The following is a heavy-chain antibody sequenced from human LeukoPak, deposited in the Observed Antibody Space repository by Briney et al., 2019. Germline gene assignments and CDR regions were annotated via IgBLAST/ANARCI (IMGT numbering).Heavy chain of an antibody. Sequence: GGSLRLSCAASGFTFSSYSMNWVRQAPGKGLEWVSSISSSSSYIYYADSVKGRFTISRDNAKNSLYLQMNSLRAEDTAVYYCARDGKPYYDFWSGYYYYFDYWGQGTLVTVSS. J-gene: IGHJ4*02. D-gene: IGHD3-3*01. CDR3: ARDGKPYYDFWSGYYYYFDY. V-gene: IGHV3-21*01. CDR2: ISSSSSYI. CDR1: GFTFSSYS.